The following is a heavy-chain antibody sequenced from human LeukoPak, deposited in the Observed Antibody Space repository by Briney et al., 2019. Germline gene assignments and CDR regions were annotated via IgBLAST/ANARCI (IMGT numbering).Heavy chain of an antibody. D-gene: IGHD6-19*01. J-gene: IGHJ4*02. Sequence: SETLSLTCTVSGGSISRYYWSWIRQPPGKELEWIGDIYYSGSTSYNPSLKSRVTISVGTSKNQFSLKLSSVTAADTAVYYCARVPNSGWYYFDYWGQGTLVTVSS. V-gene: IGHV4-59*01. CDR1: GGSISRYY. CDR3: ARVPNSGWYYFDY. CDR2: IYYSGST.